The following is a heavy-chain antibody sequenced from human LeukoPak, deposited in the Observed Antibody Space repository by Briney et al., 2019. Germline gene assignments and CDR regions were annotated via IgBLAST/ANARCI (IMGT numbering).Heavy chain of an antibody. J-gene: IGHJ4*02. CDR2: ISGSGGST. CDR3: AKPRYGSGSYGYYFDY. CDR1: GFTFNNYA. V-gene: IGHV3-23*01. D-gene: IGHD3-10*01. Sequence: GGSLRLSCTVSGFTFNNYAMAWVRQAPGKGLEWVSAISGSGGSTYYADSVKGRFTISRDNSKNTLYLQMNSLRAEDTAVYYCAKPRYGSGSYGYYFDYWGQGTLVTVSS.